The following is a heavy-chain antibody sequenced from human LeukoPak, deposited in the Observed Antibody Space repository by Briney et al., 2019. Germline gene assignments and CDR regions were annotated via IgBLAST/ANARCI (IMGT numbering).Heavy chain of an antibody. D-gene: IGHD3-22*01. V-gene: IGHV3-48*04. Sequence: QTGGSLRLSCAASGFTHSNYWMTWVRQAPGKGLEWVSYISSSGSTIYYADSVKGRFTISRDNAKNSLYLQMNSLRAEDTAVYYCARDYDSSVWWDYWGQGTLVTVSS. CDR1: GFTHSNYW. CDR3: ARDYDSSVWWDY. CDR2: ISSSGSTI. J-gene: IGHJ4*02.